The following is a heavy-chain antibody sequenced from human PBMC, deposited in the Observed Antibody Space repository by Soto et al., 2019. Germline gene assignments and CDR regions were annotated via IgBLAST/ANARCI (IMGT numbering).Heavy chain of an antibody. V-gene: IGHV3-9*01. CDR2: ISWNSGSI. CDR1: GFTFDDYA. CDR3: AKDKSIAARVSTFDY. J-gene: IGHJ4*02. D-gene: IGHD6-6*01. Sequence: GGSLRLSCAASGFTFDDYAMHWVRQAPGKGLEWVSGISWNSGSIGYADSVKGRFTISRDNAKNSLYLQMNSLRAEDTALYYCAKDKSIAARVSTFDYWGQGTLVTVSS.